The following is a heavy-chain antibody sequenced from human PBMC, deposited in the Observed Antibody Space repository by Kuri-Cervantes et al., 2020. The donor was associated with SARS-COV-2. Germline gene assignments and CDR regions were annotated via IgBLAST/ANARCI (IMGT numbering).Heavy chain of an antibody. J-gene: IGHJ4*02. D-gene: IGHD2-15*01. V-gene: IGHV3-30*03. CDR1: GFTFSSYG. CDR3: ARDLRGYCSGGSCYSDLFNFGFDY. Sequence: GESLKISCAASGFTFSSYGMHWVRQAPGKGLEWVAVISYDGSNKYYADSVKGRFTISRDNSKNTLYLQMNSLRAEDTAVYYCARDLRGYCSGGSCYSDLFNFGFDYWGQGTLVTVSS. CDR2: ISYDGSNK.